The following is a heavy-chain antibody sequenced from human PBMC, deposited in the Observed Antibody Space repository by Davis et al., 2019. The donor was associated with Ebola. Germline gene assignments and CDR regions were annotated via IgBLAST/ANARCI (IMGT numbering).Heavy chain of an antibody. Sequence: SVKVSCKASGGTFVSFGFSWVRQAPGQGPEWMGGIIPLFRSPNYAQKFQGRVTITADEPTKTVYMELTSLTYEDTAVYYCTRVGTGFYYDSSDYPSWFDPWGQGTLVTVSS. V-gene: IGHV1-69*13. CDR3: TRVGTGFYYDSSDYPSWFDP. D-gene: IGHD3-22*01. CDR1: GGTFVSFG. J-gene: IGHJ5*02. CDR2: IIPLFRSP.